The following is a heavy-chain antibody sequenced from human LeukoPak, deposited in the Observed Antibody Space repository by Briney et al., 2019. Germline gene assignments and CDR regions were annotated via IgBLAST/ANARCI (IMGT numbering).Heavy chain of an antibody. D-gene: IGHD3-10*01. Sequence: SETLSLTCTVSGGSISSYYWSWIRQPAGKGLEWIGRIYGSATITYNPCLKSRVTMSVDTAKNQVSLRLSSVTAADTAVYYCARDSGTTGEVKFDPWGQGSLVTVSS. CDR2: IYGSATI. J-gene: IGHJ5*02. CDR1: GGSISSYY. CDR3: ARDSGTTGEVKFDP. V-gene: IGHV4-4*07.